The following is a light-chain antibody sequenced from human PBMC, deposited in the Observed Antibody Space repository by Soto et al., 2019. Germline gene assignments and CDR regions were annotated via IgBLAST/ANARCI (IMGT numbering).Light chain of an antibody. CDR3: QQYNEWRTVT. V-gene: IGKV3-15*01. CDR1: QSVSSN. J-gene: IGKJ1*01. CDR2: GAS. Sequence: EIVMTQSPATLSVSPGERATLSCRASQSVSSNLAWYQQKPGRAPRLRIYGASTRATGIPARFSGSGSGTEFTLTISSLQSEYFSVYYCQQYNEWRTVTFGQGTKVEIK.